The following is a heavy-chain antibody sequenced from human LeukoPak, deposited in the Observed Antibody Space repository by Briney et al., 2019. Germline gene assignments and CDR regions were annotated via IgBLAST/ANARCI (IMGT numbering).Heavy chain of an antibody. CDR3: ARDPYSGNYGNYYYYYMDV. J-gene: IGHJ6*03. CDR2: ITSTSSYI. Sequence: PGGSLRLSCAASGFIFNSYGMHWVRQAPGKGLEWVSSITSTSSYIYYADSVKGRFTISRDNAKNSLYLQMNSLRAEDTALYFCARDPYSGNYGNYYYYYMDVWGKGTTVTISS. D-gene: IGHD1-26*01. CDR1: GFIFNSYG. V-gene: IGHV3-21*01.